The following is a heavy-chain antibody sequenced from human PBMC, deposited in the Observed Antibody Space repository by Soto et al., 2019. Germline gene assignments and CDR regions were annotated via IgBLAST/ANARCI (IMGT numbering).Heavy chain of an antibody. Sequence: SETLSLTCTVSGGSISSGGYYWSWIRQHPGKGQEWSGYIYYSGSTYYNPSLKSRVTISVDTSKNQFSLKLSSVTAADTAVYYCAGRQAPPDERNYSTDPYYFDYWGQGTLVTVSS. CDR1: GGSISSGGYY. CDR3: AGRQAPPDERNYSTDPYYFDY. J-gene: IGHJ4*02. D-gene: IGHD4-4*01. V-gene: IGHV4-31*03. CDR2: IYYSGST.